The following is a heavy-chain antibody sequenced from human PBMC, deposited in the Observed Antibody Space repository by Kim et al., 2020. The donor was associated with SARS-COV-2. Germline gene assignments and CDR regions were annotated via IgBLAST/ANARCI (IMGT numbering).Heavy chain of an antibody. CDR1: GGSISGFY. CDR3: ARVASSVADY. Sequence: SETMSLTCTVSGGSISGFYWSWIRQPPGKGLEWIGYVYSTGSTDYNPSLRSRATISAHTSKNQLSLRLTSVTAADTSVYYCARVASSVADYWGQGILVTVSS. CDR2: VYSTGST. V-gene: IGHV4-59*13. J-gene: IGHJ4*02. D-gene: IGHD3-22*01.